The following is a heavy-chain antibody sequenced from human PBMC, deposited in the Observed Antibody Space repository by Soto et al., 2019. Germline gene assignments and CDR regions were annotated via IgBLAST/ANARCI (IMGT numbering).Heavy chain of an antibody. D-gene: IGHD6-13*01. V-gene: IGHV4-31*03. Sequence: QVQLQESGPGLVKPSQTLSLTCTVSGGSISSGGYYWSWIRQHPGKGLEWIGYIYYSGSTYYNPSLKSRVTISVDTSKNQFSLKLSSATAADTAVYYCARDGSSWYLGMDVWGQGTTVTVSS. CDR2: IYYSGST. CDR1: GGSISSGGYY. CDR3: ARDGSSWYLGMDV. J-gene: IGHJ6*02.